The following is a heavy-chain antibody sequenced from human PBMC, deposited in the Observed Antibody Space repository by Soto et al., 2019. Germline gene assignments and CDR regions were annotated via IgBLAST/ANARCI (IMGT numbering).Heavy chain of an antibody. Sequence: QVQLVQSGAEVKKPGASVKVSCKASGYSFTGYYMHWVRQAPGQGLEWMGWIDPHSGGTNYAPEFPGRVAMTSDTSRTTVYMELSRLRSDDTAVYYGARGVPAAIHLGWFDPWGQGTLVTVSS. CDR1: GYSFTGYY. CDR3: ARGVPAAIHLGWFDP. V-gene: IGHV1-2*02. D-gene: IGHD2-2*02. CDR2: IDPHSGGT. J-gene: IGHJ5*02.